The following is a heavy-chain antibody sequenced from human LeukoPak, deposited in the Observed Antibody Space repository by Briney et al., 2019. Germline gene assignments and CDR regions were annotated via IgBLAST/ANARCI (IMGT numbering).Heavy chain of an antibody. J-gene: IGHJ6*02. CDR2: ISGSGGSS. V-gene: IGHV3-23*01. Sequence: PGGSLRLSCAASGFIFHNHALSWVRQAPGKGLEWVSSISGSGGSSYHADSVKGRFTISRDNSKNTLYLQMNSLRAEDTAVYYCAKVPSTHAQSYYYYPMDVWGQGTTVTVSS. CDR3: AKVPSTHAQSYYYYPMDV. CDR1: GFIFHNHA. D-gene: IGHD6-6*01.